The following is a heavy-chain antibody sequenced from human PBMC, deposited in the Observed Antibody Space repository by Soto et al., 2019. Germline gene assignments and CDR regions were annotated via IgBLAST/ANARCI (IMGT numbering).Heavy chain of an antibody. CDR3: SSPQSASHYYSGMDV. D-gene: IGHD2-2*01. Sequence: QVQLVQSGAEVKKPGASVKVSCKASGYTFTSYYMHWVRQAPGQGLEWMGIIKPSGTTTDYAQKCQGRVTMTRDTSTSTYYMELSSLRSEDTAVYYCSSPQSASHYYSGMDVWGQGTTVTVSS. V-gene: IGHV1-46*01. CDR1: GYTFTSYY. J-gene: IGHJ6*02. CDR2: IKPSGTTT.